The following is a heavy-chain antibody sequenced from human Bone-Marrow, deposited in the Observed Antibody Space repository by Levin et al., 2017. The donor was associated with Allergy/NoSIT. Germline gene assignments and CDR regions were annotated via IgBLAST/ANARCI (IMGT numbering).Heavy chain of an antibody. CDR3: TRQSARVHYYYLDV. CDR2: IWFDGSKK. V-gene: IGHV3-33*01. Sequence: GESLKISCAASGFMFSNYGMHWVRQAPGKGLEWVAVIWFDGSKKYYVDSVKGRFTISRDNSEDTLYLQMNSLRVADTAVYYCTRQSARVHYYYLDVWGKGTTVTVSS. D-gene: IGHD3-10*01. CDR1: GFMFSNYG. J-gene: IGHJ6*03.